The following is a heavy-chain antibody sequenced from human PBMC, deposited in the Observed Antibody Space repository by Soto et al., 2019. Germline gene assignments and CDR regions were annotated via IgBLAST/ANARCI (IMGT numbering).Heavy chain of an antibody. V-gene: IGHV1-8*01. CDR3: AKGFDYGDTKHIDH. CDR1: GYTFTGYD. J-gene: IGHJ4*02. D-gene: IGHD4-17*01. Sequence: ASVKVSCKAFGYTFTGYDINWVRQATGQGLEWMGWMNANSGNTGYAQKFRGRVTMTRNTSISTAYMELSSLRSEDTAVYSCAKGFDYGDTKHIDHWGQGTLVTVSS. CDR2: MNANSGNT.